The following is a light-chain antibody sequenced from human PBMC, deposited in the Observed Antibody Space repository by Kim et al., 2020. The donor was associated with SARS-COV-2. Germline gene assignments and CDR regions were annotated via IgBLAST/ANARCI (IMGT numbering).Light chain of an antibody. CDR1: QGISSY. Sequence: DIQLTQSPSFLSASVGDRVTITCRASQGISSYLAWYQQKPGKAPNLLIYAASTLQSGVPSRFSGGGCGTTFTLTISSLQPEDSATYYCQHVSSYPPGFGPGTKVDIK. CDR2: AAS. J-gene: IGKJ1*01. CDR3: QHVSSYPPG. V-gene: IGKV1-9*01.